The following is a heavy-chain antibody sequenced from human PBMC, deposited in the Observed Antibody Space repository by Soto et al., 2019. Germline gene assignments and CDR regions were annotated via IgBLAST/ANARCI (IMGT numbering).Heavy chain of an antibody. D-gene: IGHD6-19*01. V-gene: IGHV5-51*01. CDR2: IYPGDSDT. J-gene: IGHJ5*02. CDR3: ARQHQPGYSSGWSGDP. CDR1: GDNFTSYL. Sequence: PRESLKISRKGSGDNFTSYLVGWVRQMAGKGLEWMGIIYPGDSDTRYSPSFQGQVTISADKSISTAYLQWSSLKASDTAMYYCARQHQPGYSSGWSGDPWGQGTLVTVSS.